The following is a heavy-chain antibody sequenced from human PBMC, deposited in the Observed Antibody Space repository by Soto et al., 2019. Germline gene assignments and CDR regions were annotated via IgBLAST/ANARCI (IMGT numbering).Heavy chain of an antibody. D-gene: IGHD3-9*01. CDR3: AHRPPVLRYFDWFDY. J-gene: IGHJ4*02. CDR1: GFSLSTSGVG. V-gene: IGHV2-5*01. CDR2: IYWNDDK. Sequence: QITLKESGPTLVKPTQTLTLTCTFSGFSLSTSGVGVGWIRQPPGMALEWLALIYWNDDKRYSPSLKSRLTITKDTSKNQVVLTMTNMDPVDTATYYCAHRPPVLRYFDWFDYWGQGTLVTVSS.